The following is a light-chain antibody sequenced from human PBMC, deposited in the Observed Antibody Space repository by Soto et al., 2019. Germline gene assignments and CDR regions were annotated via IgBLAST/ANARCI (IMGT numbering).Light chain of an antibody. Sequence: DIQMTQSPSSLSASVGDRVTITCRASQSITSYLNWYQQKPGKAPKLLIYSASTLQSGVPSRFSGSRAETDFTLTINSLQPEDFATYYCHQSYITPFTFGPGTKVDIK. CDR1: QSITSY. J-gene: IGKJ3*01. CDR2: SAS. V-gene: IGKV1-39*01. CDR3: HQSYITPFT.